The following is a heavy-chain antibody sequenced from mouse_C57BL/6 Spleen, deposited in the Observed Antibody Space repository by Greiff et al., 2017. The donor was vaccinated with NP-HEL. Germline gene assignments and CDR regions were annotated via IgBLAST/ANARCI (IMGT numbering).Heavy chain of an antibody. D-gene: IGHD1-1*01. V-gene: IGHV1-55*01. CDR3: ARGYYGSSRYWCFDV. CDR2: IYPGSGST. CDR1: GYTFTSYW. Sequence: QVQLQQPGAELVKPGASVKMSCKASGYTFTSYWITWVKQRPGQGLEWIGDIYPGSGSTNYNEKFKSKATLTVDTSSSTAYMQLSSLTSEDSAVDYCARGYYGSSRYWCFDVWGTGTTVTVSS. J-gene: IGHJ1*03.